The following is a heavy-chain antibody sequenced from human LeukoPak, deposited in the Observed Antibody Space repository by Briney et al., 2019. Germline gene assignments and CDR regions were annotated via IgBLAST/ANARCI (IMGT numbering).Heavy chain of an antibody. CDR2: ISWNSGSI. V-gene: IGHV3-9*01. CDR1: GFTFDDYA. Sequence: PGGSLRLSCAASGFTFDDYAMHWVRQAPGKGLEWVSGISWNSGSIGYAGSVKGRFTISRDNAKNSLYLQMNSLRAEDTAFYYCLCSSTSCYNYWGQGTLVTVSP. D-gene: IGHD2-2*02. J-gene: IGHJ4*02. CDR3: LCSSTSCYNY.